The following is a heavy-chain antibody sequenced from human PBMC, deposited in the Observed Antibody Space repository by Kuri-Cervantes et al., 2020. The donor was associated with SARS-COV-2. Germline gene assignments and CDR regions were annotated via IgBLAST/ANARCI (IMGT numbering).Heavy chain of an antibody. Sequence: SQTLSLTCAVYGGSFSGYYWSWIRQPAGKGLEWIGRIYTSGSTNYNPSLKSRVTISVDTSKNQFSLKLSSVTAADTAVYYCARDIPTYYYDSWGQGTLVTVSS. J-gene: IGHJ4*02. CDR2: IYTSGST. D-gene: IGHD3-22*01. CDR3: ARDIPTYYYDS. V-gene: IGHV4-4*07. CDR1: GGSFSGYY.